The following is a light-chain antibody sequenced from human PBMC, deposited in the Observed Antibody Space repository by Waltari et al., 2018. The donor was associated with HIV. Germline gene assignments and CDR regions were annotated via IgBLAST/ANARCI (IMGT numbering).Light chain of an antibody. Sequence: QSVLPQPPSASGTPGPRVTISCSVSSSTIGSNAVIWYQQLPGTAPKLLSYSNNQRPSGVPDRFSGSKSGTSASLAISGLQSEDEADYYCASWDDSLNGYVFGTGTKVTVL. CDR1: SSTIGSNA. CDR3: ASWDDSLNGYV. V-gene: IGLV1-44*01. J-gene: IGLJ1*01. CDR2: SNN.